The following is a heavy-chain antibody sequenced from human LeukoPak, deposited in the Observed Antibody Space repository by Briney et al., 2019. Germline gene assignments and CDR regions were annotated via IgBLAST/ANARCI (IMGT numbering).Heavy chain of an antibody. CDR3: ARASTTVPNLLDH. V-gene: IGHV3-74*01. J-gene: IGHJ4*02. CDR2: IKGDGSST. D-gene: IGHD4-17*01. Sequence: GSLRLSFAASGFTFSTYWMHWVRQAPGKGLVWVARIKGDGSSTIYADSVKGRFTISRDNSKNTLYLQTSSLRAEDTAVYYCARASTTVPNLLDHWGRGTLVTVSS. CDR1: GFTFSTYW.